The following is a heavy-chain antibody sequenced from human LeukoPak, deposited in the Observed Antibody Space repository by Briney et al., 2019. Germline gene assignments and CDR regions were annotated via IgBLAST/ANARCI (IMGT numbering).Heavy chain of an antibody. V-gene: IGHV3-48*01. J-gene: IGHJ4*02. CDR2: ISYTGTI. CDR1: GFTFSTHT. D-gene: IGHD3-16*01. Sequence: GGSLRLSCAGAGFTFSTHTINWVRQAPGKGLEWISYISYTGTIYYADSVKGRFTVSRDNAENSLYLQMISLRAEDTAIYYCARGSGGVGASLPYWGQGALVTVSS. CDR3: ARGSGGVGASLPY.